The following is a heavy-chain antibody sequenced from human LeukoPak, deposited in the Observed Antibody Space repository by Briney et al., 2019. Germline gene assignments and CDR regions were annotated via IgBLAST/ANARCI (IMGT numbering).Heavy chain of an antibody. CDR1: GFAFSNYA. CDR3: ARKGSYYDILTGYSTPDY. CDR2: ISGSGGST. J-gene: IGHJ4*02. D-gene: IGHD3-9*01. Sequence: PGGSLRLSCAASGFAFSNYAMSWVRQAPVKGLEWVSIISGSGGSTYYADSVKGRFTISRDNAKNSLYLKMNSLRAEDTAVYYCARKGSYYDILTGYSTPDYWGQGTLVTVSS. V-gene: IGHV3-23*01.